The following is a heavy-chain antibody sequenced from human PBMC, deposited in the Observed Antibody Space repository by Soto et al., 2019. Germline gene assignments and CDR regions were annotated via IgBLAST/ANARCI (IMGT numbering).Heavy chain of an antibody. CDR3: ARVTPGWEQAFDY. CDR2: IKQDGSEK. CDR1: GFTFSSYW. D-gene: IGHD6-19*01. Sequence: EVQLVESGGGLVQPGGSLRLSCAASGFTFSSYWMSWVRQAPGKGLEWVANIKQDGSEKYYVDSVKGRFTISRDNAKNSLYLQMNSLRAEDTAVYYCARVTPGWEQAFDYWGQGTLVTVSS. J-gene: IGHJ4*02. V-gene: IGHV3-7*01.